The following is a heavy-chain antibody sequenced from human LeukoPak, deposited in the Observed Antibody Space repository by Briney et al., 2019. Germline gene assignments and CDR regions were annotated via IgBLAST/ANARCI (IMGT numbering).Heavy chain of an antibody. Sequence: PGGTLRLSCAASGFTFDDSGMHWVGQPPGKGLEWVSSISSGSSYIYYADSVKGRFTISRDNAKNSLYLQMNSLRAEDTALYYCARYGVNAFDVWGQGTMVTVSS. J-gene: IGHJ3*01. V-gene: IGHV3-21*01. CDR1: GFTFDDSG. D-gene: IGHD2-8*01. CDR3: ARYGVNAFDV. CDR2: ISSGSSYI.